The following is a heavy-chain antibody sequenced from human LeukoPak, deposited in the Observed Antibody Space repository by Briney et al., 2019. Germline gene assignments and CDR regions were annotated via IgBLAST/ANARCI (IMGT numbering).Heavy chain of an antibody. CDR2: IIPIFGTA. Sequence: SVKVSCKASGGTFSSYAISWVRQAPGQGLEWMGGIIPIFGTANYAQKFQGRVTITADESTSTAYMELSSLRSEDTAVYYCARGGFGDPNRGYYGMDVWGKGTTVTVSS. CDR1: GGTFSSYA. D-gene: IGHD3-10*01. V-gene: IGHV1-69*13. J-gene: IGHJ6*04. CDR3: ARGGFGDPNRGYYGMDV.